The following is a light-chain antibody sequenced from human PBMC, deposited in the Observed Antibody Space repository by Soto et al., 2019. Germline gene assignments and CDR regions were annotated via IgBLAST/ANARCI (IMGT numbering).Light chain of an antibody. Sequence: EIFVTQSPAILSVSPGESVTLSCRAGQSVISNLAWYQQKLGQAPRLLIYGASTRASGIPARFSGSGSGTEFFLAISSLQSEDFAVYYCQHYHGWPITFGQGTRLEIK. V-gene: IGKV3-15*01. CDR1: QSVISN. J-gene: IGKJ5*01. CDR2: GAS. CDR3: QHYHGWPIT.